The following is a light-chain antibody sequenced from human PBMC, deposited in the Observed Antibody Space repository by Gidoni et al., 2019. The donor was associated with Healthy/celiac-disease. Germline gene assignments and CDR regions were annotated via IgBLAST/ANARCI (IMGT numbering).Light chain of an antibody. Sequence: QSALTQPASVSGSPGQSITISCTGTSSDVGVYNYVSWYKQHPGKAPKLMIYEVSNRPSGVSNRFSGSKSGNTASLTISGLQAEDEADYYCSSYTSSSTLAVVFGGGTKLTVL. CDR3: SSYTSSSTLAVV. CDR1: SSDVGVYNY. V-gene: IGLV2-14*01. J-gene: IGLJ2*01. CDR2: EVS.